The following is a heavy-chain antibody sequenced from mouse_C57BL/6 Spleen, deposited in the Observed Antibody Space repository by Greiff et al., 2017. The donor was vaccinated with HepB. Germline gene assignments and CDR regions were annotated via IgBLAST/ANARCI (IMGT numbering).Heavy chain of an antibody. CDR2: IHPNSGST. D-gene: IGHD1-1*01. Sequence: VQLQQPGAELVKPGASVKLSCKASGYTFTSYWMHWVKQRPGQGLEWIGMIHPNSGSTNYNEKFKSKATLTVDKSSSTAYMQLSSLTSEDSAVYYCARSRGSSAYYFDDWGQGTTLTVSS. CDR3: ARSRGSSAYYFDD. V-gene: IGHV1-64*01. J-gene: IGHJ2*01. CDR1: GYTFTSYW.